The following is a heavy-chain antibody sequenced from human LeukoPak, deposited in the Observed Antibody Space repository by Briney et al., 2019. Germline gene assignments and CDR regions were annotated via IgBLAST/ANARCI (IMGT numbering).Heavy chain of an antibody. D-gene: IGHD6-19*01. J-gene: IGHJ4*02. CDR3: TRVSSGWSLYYFDY. Sequence: SETLSLTCAVYGGSFSGYYWSWIRQPPGKGLEWIGYFYYSGTTNYNPSLKSRVTISVDTSKNQFSLKLNSVTAADTAVYYCTRVSSGWSLYYFDYWGQGALVAVSS. V-gene: IGHV4-59*01. CDR1: GGSFSGYY. CDR2: FYYSGTT.